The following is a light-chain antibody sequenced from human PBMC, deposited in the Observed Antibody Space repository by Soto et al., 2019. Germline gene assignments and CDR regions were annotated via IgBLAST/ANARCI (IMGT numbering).Light chain of an antibody. J-gene: IGLJ1*01. V-gene: IGLV1-44*01. Sequence: VLTQPPSASGTPGQRATISCCGSNSNIGSDIVNCYQLLPGAAPEVLINTTNQRPSGGPERFSGSKSGTSASLAISGLQSEDEANSSCATWDGGLSGPFVFGTGTKVTVL. CDR1: NSNIGSDI. CDR3: ATWDGGLSGPFV. CDR2: TTN.